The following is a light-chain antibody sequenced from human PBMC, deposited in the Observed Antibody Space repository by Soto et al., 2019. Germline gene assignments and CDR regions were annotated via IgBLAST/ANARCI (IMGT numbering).Light chain of an antibody. CDR3: QQYGSSPPGT. CDR2: GAS. CDR1: QSVSSSY. J-gene: IGKJ2*01. Sequence: EIVLTQSPGTLSLSQGERATLSCRASQSVSSSYLAWYQQKPGQAPRLLIYGASSRATGIPDRFSGSGSGTYFTLTISRLEPEDFAVYYWQQYGSSPPGTFGQGTKLEIK. V-gene: IGKV3-20*01.